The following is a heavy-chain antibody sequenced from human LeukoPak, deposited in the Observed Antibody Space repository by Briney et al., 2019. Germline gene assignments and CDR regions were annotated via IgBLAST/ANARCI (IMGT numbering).Heavy chain of an antibody. CDR2: ISAYNGNT. Sequence: GASVKVACKASGYTFTSYGISWVRQAPGQGLEWMGWISAYNGNTNYAQKLQGRVTMTTDTSTSTAYMELRSLRSDETAVYYCARWYCSSTSCYPFDYWGQGTLVTVSS. D-gene: IGHD2-2*01. CDR1: GYTFTSYG. CDR3: ARWYCSSTSCYPFDY. J-gene: IGHJ4*02. V-gene: IGHV1-18*01.